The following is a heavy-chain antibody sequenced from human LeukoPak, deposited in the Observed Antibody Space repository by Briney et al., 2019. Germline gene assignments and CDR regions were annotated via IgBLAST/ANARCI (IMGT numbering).Heavy chain of an antibody. CDR2: IKQDGSEK. CDR1: GFTFSSYW. Sequence: TGGSLRLSCAASGFTFSSYWMSWVRQAPGKGLEWVANIKQDGSEKYYVDSVKGRFTISRDNAKNSLYLQMNSLRAEDTAVYYCAREAWGVRGVAYFDYWGQGTLVTVSS. V-gene: IGHV3-7*01. J-gene: IGHJ4*02. CDR3: AREAWGVRGVAYFDY. D-gene: IGHD3-10*01.